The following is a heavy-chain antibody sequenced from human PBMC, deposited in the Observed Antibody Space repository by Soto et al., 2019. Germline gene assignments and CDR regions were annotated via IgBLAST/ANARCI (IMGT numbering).Heavy chain of an antibody. V-gene: IGHV3-48*01. CDR3: ARVVRYFDTPYGMDV. J-gene: IGHJ6*02. D-gene: IGHD3-9*01. Sequence: GGSLRLSCAASGFTFSSYSMNWVRQAPGKGLEWVSYISSSSSTIYYADSVKGRFTISRDNAKNSLYLQMNSLRAEDTAVYYCARVVRYFDTPYGMDVWGQGTTVTVSS. CDR2: ISSSSSTI. CDR1: GFTFSSYS.